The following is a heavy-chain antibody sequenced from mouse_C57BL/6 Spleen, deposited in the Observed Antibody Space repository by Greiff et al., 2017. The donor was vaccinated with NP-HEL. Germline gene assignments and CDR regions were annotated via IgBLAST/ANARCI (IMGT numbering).Heavy chain of an antibody. Sequence: QVQLQQPGAELVKPGASVKLSCKASGYTFTSYWMHWVKQRPGRGLEWIGRIDPNSGGTKYNEKFKSKATLTVDKPSSTAYMQLSSLTSEDSAVYDDARAPKYYGDGDYAMDDWGQGTSVTVAS. CDR1: GYTFTSYW. V-gene: IGHV1-72*01. CDR3: ARAPKYYGDGDYAMDD. J-gene: IGHJ4*01. D-gene: IGHD1-1*01. CDR2: IDPNSGGT.